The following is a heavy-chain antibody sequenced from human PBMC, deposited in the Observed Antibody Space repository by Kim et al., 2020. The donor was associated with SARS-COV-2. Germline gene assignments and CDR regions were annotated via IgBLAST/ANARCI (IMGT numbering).Heavy chain of an antibody. CDR1: GFTFSSYA. J-gene: IGHJ4*02. CDR2: ISGSGGST. V-gene: IGHV3-23*01. Sequence: GGSLRLSCAASGFTFSSYAMSWVRQAPGKGLEWVSAISGSGGSTYYADSVKGRFTISRDNSKNTLYLQMNSLRAEDTAVYYCAKPRGRFGELFQPFDYWGQGTLVTVSS. CDR3: AKPRGRFGELFQPFDY. D-gene: IGHD3-10*01.